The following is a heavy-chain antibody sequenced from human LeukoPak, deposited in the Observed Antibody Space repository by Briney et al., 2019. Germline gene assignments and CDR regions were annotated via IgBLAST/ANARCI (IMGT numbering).Heavy chain of an antibody. J-gene: IGHJ6*02. Sequence: SETLSLTCTVSGGSISSYYWSWIRQLPRKGLEWIGYIYYSGNTNYNPSLKSRVAISVDTSKNQFSLKLSSVTAADTAVYYCAGDQYGLDVWGQGTTVTVSS. V-gene: IGHV4-59*08. D-gene: IGHD2-21*02. CDR3: AGDQYGLDV. CDR1: GGSISSYY. CDR2: IYYSGNT.